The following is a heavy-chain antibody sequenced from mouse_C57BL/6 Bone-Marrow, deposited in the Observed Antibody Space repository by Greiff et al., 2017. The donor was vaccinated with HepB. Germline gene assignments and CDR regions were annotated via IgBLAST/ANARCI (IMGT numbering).Heavy chain of an antibody. Sequence: VHLVESGGGLVQPGGSLKLSCAASGFTFSDYYMYWVRQTPEKRLEWVAYISNGGGSTYYPDTVKGRFTISRDNAKNTLYLQMCRLKSEDTAMYYCARHRGEGNYFDYWGQGTTLTVSS. CDR1: GFTFSDYY. D-gene: IGHD2-14*01. V-gene: IGHV5-12*01. J-gene: IGHJ2*01. CDR3: ARHRGEGNYFDY. CDR2: ISNGGGST.